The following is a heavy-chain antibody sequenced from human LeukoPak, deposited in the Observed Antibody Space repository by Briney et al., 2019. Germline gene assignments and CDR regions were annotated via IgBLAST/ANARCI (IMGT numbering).Heavy chain of an antibody. CDR3: ARVGYSYGSSPGFDY. CDR2: IYYSGST. CDR1: GGSISSGGYY. Sequence: PSETLSLTCTVSGGSISSGGYYWSWIRQHPGKGLEWNVYIYYSGSTYYNPSLKSRVTISVDTSKNQFSLKLSSVTAADTAVYYWARVGYSYGSSPGFDYWGQGTLVTVSS. V-gene: IGHV4-31*03. J-gene: IGHJ4*02. D-gene: IGHD5-18*01.